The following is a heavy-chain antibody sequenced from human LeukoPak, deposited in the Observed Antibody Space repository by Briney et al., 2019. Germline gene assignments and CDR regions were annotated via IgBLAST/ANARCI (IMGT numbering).Heavy chain of an antibody. CDR1: GVSISSYY. CDR2: IYTSGST. D-gene: IGHD2-15*01. CDR3: ARDRCSGDSCYSDYYYGMDV. J-gene: IGHJ6*02. V-gene: IGHV4-4*07. Sequence: SSGTLSLTCTVSGVSISSYYWSWIRQPAGKGLEWIGRIYTSGSTNYNPSLKSRVTMSVDTSKNQFSLKLSSVTAADTAVYYCARDRCSGDSCYSDYYYGMDVWGQGTTVTVSS.